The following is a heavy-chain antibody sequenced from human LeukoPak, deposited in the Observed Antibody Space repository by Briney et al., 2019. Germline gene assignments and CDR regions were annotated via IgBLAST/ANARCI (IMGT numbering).Heavy chain of an antibody. CDR2: IYYSGST. CDR3: ARYGDYVFDL. CDR1: GGSISSYY. D-gene: IGHD4-17*01. Sequence: WETLSLTCTVSGGSISSYYWSWIRQPPGKGLEWIGYIYYSGSTIYNPSLKSRVTISVDTSKNQFSLKLSSVTAADTAVYYCARYGDYVFDLWGQGTLVTVSS. J-gene: IGHJ4*02. V-gene: IGHV4-59*01.